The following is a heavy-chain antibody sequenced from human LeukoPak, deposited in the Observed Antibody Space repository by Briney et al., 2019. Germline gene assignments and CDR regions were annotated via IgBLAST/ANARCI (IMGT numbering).Heavy chain of an antibody. Sequence: SETLSLTCAVYGGSFSGYYWRWIRQPPGKGLEWIGEINHSGSTNYNPSLKSRVTISVDTSKNQFSLKLSSVTAADTAVYYCARGERYYYDSSGYPLDYWGQGTLVTVSS. CDR2: INHSGST. CDR1: GGSFSGYY. V-gene: IGHV4-34*01. J-gene: IGHJ4*02. CDR3: ARGERYYYDSSGYPLDY. D-gene: IGHD3-22*01.